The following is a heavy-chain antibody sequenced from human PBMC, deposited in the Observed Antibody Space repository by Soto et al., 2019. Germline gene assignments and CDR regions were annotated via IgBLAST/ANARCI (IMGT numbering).Heavy chain of an antibody. CDR1: GFTFSSYG. V-gene: IGHV3-30*18. Sequence: GSLRLSCAASGFTFSSYGMHWVRQAPGKGLEWVAVISYDGSNKYYADSVKGRFTISRDNSKNTLYLQMNSLRAEDTAVYYCAKEQGSGWYGFYYYYYGMDVWGQGTTVTVSS. CDR2: ISYDGSNK. CDR3: AKEQGSGWYGFYYYYYGMDV. D-gene: IGHD6-19*01. J-gene: IGHJ6*02.